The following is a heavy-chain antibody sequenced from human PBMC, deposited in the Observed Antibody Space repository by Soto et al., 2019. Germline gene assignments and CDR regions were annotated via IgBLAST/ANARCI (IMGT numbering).Heavy chain of an antibody. CDR1: GGYISSGGYS. CDR2: IYHSGST. V-gene: IGHV4-30-2*01. D-gene: IGHD4-17*01. CDR3: ARASTTVTTLDY. Sequence: SETQSLTCAVSGGYISSGGYSWSWIRQPPGKGLEWIGYIYHSGSTYYNPSLKSRVTISVDRSKNQFSLKLSSVTAADTAVYYCARASTTVTTLDYWGQGTLVTVSS. J-gene: IGHJ4*02.